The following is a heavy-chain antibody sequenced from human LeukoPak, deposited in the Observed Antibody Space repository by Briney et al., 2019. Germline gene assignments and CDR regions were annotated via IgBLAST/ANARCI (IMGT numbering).Heavy chain of an antibody. Sequence: GGSLRLSCSVSGFMFRNYAMHWVRQAPGKGLEYVSAISSNGGSTYYADSVKGRFTISRDNSKNMVYLQMSSLRAEDTAVYYCVKDRFFVNGSGWFSEYNWFDPWGQGTLVTVSS. J-gene: IGHJ5*02. D-gene: IGHD6-19*01. V-gene: IGHV3-64D*06. CDR1: GFMFRNYA. CDR3: VKDRFFVNGSGWFSEYNWFDP. CDR2: ISSNGGST.